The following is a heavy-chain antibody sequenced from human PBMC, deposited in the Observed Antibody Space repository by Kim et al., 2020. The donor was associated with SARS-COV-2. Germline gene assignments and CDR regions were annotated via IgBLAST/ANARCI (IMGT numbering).Heavy chain of an antibody. V-gene: IGHV3-48*04. J-gene: IGHJ6*01. CDR2: ISNSGSKK. CDR1: GFTFSSYW. CDR3: ARAQVEHKNSMDV. Sequence: GGSLRLSCAASGFTFSSYWMSWVRQAPGKGLEWVANISNSGSKKYYADSVKGRFTISRDNAKNSLYLQMNSLRAEDTAVYYCARAQVEHKNSMDVWGDGTTGTASS.